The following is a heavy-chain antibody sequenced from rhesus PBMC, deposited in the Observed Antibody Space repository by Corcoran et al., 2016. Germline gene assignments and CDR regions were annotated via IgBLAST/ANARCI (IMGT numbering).Heavy chain of an antibody. V-gene: IGHV4-160*01. J-gene: IGHJ3*01. D-gene: IGHD3-3*01. Sequence: QVQLQESGPGLVKPSETLSLTCAVSGRSISGYYWSWSRQPPGKGLGGIGRLYGSGASTDTNPPLKSRVTISTDTSKNQFSLKLSSVTAADTAVYYCATRYYNFWSGSFDAFDFWGQGLRVTVSS. CDR3: ATRYYNFWSGSFDAFDF. CDR1: GRSISGYY. CDR2: LYGSGAST.